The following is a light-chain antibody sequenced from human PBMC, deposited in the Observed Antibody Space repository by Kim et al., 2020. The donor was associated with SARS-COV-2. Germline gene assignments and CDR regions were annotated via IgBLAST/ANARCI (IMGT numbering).Light chain of an antibody. J-gene: IGKJ2*01. CDR1: QDISNY. Sequence: DIQMTQSPSSLSASVGDSVTITCQASQDISNYLNWYQQKPGKAPKLLIYDASNLETGVPSRFSGSGSGTDFTFTISSLQPEDIATYYCQQYDNLLMYTFGQGTKLEI. CDR2: DAS. CDR3: QQYDNLLMYT. V-gene: IGKV1-33*01.